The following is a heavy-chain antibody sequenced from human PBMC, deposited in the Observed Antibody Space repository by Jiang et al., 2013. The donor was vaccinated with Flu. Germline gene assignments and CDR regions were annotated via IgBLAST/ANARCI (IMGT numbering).Heavy chain of an antibody. CDR2: INTNNGKP. CDR3: ARGHLESIQH. Sequence: PGQGLEWMGWINTNNGKPTYAQGFTGRFVFSLDTSVSTAYLQISSLKADDTAVYYCARGHLESIQHWGQGTLVTVSS. V-gene: IGHV7-4-1*02. J-gene: IGHJ1*01.